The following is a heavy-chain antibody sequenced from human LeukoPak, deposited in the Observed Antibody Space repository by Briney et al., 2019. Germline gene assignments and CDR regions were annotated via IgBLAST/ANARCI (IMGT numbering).Heavy chain of an antibody. D-gene: IGHD3-10*01. Sequence: GGSLRLSCAASGFTFSSYEMNWVRQAPGKGLEWVSYISRSGSTRTYADSVKGRFTISRDNAKNSLYLQMNSLRAEDTAVYYCARDTTMVRGDLYFDYWGQGTLVTVSS. CDR2: ISRSGSTR. CDR1: GFTFSSYE. V-gene: IGHV3-48*03. J-gene: IGHJ4*02. CDR3: ARDTTMVRGDLYFDY.